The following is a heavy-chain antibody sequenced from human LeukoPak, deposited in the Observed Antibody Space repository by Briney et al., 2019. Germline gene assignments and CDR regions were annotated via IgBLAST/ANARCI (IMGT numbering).Heavy chain of an antibody. CDR3: QSRFLEWLLDY. J-gene: IGHJ4*02. D-gene: IGHD3-3*01. CDR2: IYDTGST. V-gene: IGHV4-39*01. CDR1: GDSIRSNNYY. Sequence: SETLSLTCTVSGDSIRSNNYYWGWIRQPPGKGLEWIGSIYDTGSTFYNPSLKSRVIISVDTSKNQFSLKLSSVTAADAAVYYCQSRFLEWLLDYWGQGTLVTVSS.